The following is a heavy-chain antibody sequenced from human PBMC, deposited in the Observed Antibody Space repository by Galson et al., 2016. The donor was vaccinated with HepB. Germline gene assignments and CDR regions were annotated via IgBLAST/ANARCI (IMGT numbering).Heavy chain of an antibody. Sequence: SLRLSCAASGFSFSSSGMSWVRQTPGRGLEWLSGITGRGDTTHYADSVRGRFTISRDNSKNTLYLYMNSLSAGDTAVYYCGKHGGFDYWGRGALVTVSS. V-gene: IGHV3-23*01. D-gene: IGHD3-16*01. CDR3: GKHGGFDY. J-gene: IGHJ4*01. CDR1: GFSFSSSG. CDR2: ITGRGDTT.